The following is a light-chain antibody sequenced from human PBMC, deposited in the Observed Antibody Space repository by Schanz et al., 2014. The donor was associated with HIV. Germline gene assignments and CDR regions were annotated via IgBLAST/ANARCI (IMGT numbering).Light chain of an antibody. CDR3: QQYGSSPWT. Sequence: EIVLTQSPVILSLSPGERATLSCRASQTVSSNSLAWYQQKPGQAPRLLIFGASNRATGIPDRFSGGVSGTDFTLTISRVEPEDYAVYYCQQYGSSPWTFGQGTRVDVK. CDR1: QTVSSNS. CDR2: GAS. V-gene: IGKV3-20*01. J-gene: IGKJ1*01.